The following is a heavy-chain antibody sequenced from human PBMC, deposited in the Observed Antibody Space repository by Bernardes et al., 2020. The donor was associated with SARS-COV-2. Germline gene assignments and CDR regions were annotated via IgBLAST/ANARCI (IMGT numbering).Heavy chain of an antibody. D-gene: IGHD2-2*01. J-gene: IGHJ3*02. CDR1: GFTFSSYS. Sequence: GGSLRLSCAASGFTFSSYSMNWVRQAPGKGLEWVSSISSSSSYIYYADSVKGRFTISRDNAKNSLYLQMNSLRAEDTAVYYCARYCSSTSCYGGAGDAFDIWGQGTMVTVSS. CDR2: ISSSSSYI. V-gene: IGHV3-21*01. CDR3: ARYCSSTSCYGGAGDAFDI.